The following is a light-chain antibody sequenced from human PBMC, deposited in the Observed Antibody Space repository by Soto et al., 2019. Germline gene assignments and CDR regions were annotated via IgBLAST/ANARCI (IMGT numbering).Light chain of an antibody. CDR1: TGAVTSGDY. V-gene: IGLV7-43*01. Sequence: QAVVTQEPSLTVSPGGTVTLTCASSTGAVTSGDYPNWFQQKPGQAPRALIYSKSNKHSWTPARFSGSLLGGKAALTLSGGQPEDEAEYYCLLYHGGAVVFGGGTKLPV. J-gene: IGLJ2*01. CDR2: SKS. CDR3: LLYHGGAVV.